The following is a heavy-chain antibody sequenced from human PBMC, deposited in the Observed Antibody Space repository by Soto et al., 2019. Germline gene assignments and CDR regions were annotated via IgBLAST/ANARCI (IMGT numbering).Heavy chain of an antibody. CDR3: ARKDKSGYFNWFDP. D-gene: IGHD3-22*01. Sequence: GESLKISCRTSGYRFTSYWIAWVRQMPGKGLEWMGIIFPSDSDTRYSPSFQGQVTISADRSTSTVFLQWASLKASDTAVYFCARKDKSGYFNWFDPWGQGALVTVSS. V-gene: IGHV5-51*01. J-gene: IGHJ5*02. CDR2: IFPSDSDT. CDR1: GYRFTSYW.